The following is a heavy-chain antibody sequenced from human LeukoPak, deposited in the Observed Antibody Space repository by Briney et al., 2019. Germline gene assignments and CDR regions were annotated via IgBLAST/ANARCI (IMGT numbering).Heavy chain of an antibody. J-gene: IGHJ4*02. Sequence: GGSLRLSCAASGFTFSSYAMTWVRQAPGKGLEWVSAIIDNGGSTYYADSVKGRFTISRDNSKNTLYLQMNSLGAEDTAVYYCAKDYYGSGSYYTQGHDYWGQGTLVTVSS. CDR1: GFTFSSYA. CDR3: AKDYYGSGSYYTQGHDY. CDR2: IIDNGGST. V-gene: IGHV3-23*01. D-gene: IGHD3-10*01.